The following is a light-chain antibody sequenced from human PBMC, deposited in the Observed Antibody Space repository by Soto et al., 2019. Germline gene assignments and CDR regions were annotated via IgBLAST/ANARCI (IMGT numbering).Light chain of an antibody. CDR3: CSYAGSSTWV. CDR1: SSDVGSYNL. Sequence: QSALTQPASVSGSPGQSITISCTGTSSDVGSYNLVSWYHQRPGKAPKLMIYEVSKRPSGVSNRFSGSKSGNTASLTISGLQAEDEADYSCCSYAGSSTWVFGGGTKLTVL. J-gene: IGLJ3*02. V-gene: IGLV2-23*02. CDR2: EVS.